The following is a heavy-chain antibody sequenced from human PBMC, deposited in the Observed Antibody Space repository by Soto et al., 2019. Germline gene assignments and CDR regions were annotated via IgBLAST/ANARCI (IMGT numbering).Heavy chain of an antibody. CDR3: ARSVFP. CDR1: GGSISSGGYY. V-gene: IGHV4-31*03. CDR2: IYYIGST. Sequence: QVQLQESGPGLVKPSQTLSLTCTVSGGSISSGGYYWNWIRQHPGKGLEWIGYIYYIGSTYYNPSLNSRVTITLDTSKNQFSLKLSAVTAADTAVYYCARSVFPWGQGTLVTVSS. J-gene: IGHJ5*02.